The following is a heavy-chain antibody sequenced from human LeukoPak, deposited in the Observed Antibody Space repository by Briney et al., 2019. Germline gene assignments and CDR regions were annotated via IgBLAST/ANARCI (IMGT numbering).Heavy chain of an antibody. CDR2: IIPIFGTA. J-gene: IGHJ4*02. Sequence: SVKVSCKASGGTFISYAISWVRQAPGQGLEWMGGIIPIFGTANYAQKFQGRVTITADESTSTAYMELSSLRSEDTAVYYCARAEGNYYDSSGPGRYWGQGTLVTVSS. V-gene: IGHV1-69*13. D-gene: IGHD3-22*01. CDR3: ARAEGNYYDSSGPGRY. CDR1: GGTFISYA.